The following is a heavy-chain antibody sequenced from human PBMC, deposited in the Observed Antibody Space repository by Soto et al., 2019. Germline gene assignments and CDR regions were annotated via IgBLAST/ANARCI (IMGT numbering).Heavy chain of an antibody. Sequence: PGGSLRLSCAASGFTVSSNYMSWVRQAPGKGLERVSVIYSGGSTYYADSVKGRFTISRDNSKNTLYLQMNSLRAEDTAVYYCARDQGQQLANYYYGMDVWGQGTTVTVSS. CDR1: GFTVSSNY. V-gene: IGHV3-53*01. CDR3: ARDQGQQLANYYYGMDV. J-gene: IGHJ6*02. D-gene: IGHD6-13*01. CDR2: IYSGGST.